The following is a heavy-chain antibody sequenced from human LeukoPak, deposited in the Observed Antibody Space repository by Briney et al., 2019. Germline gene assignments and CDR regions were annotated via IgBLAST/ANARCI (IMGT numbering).Heavy chain of an antibody. V-gene: IGHV3-30*02. CDR2: IRYDGNNK. CDR3: VKDTPLDY. J-gene: IGHJ4*02. Sequence: GGSLRLSCGASGFTFSNYGMLWVRQAPGKGLEWVAFIRYDGNNKLYADSMKGRFTISRDNSKNTLYLHINSLRAEDTAVYYCVKDTPLDYWGQGTLVIVSS. CDR1: GFTFSNYG.